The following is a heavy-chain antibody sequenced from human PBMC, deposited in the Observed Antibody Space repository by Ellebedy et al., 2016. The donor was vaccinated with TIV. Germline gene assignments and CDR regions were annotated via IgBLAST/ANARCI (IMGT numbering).Heavy chain of an antibody. CDR3: AKSTGKARTDNYYYSYGMDV. Sequence: AASVKVSCKASGYTFTSYYMHWVRQAPGQGLEWMGWINPNSGGTNYAQKFQGRVTMTRDTSISTAYMELSRLRSDDTAVYYCAKSTGKARTDNYYYSYGMDVWGQGTTVTVSS. CDR2: INPNSGGT. CDR1: GYTFTSYY. J-gene: IGHJ6*02. D-gene: IGHD1-1*01. V-gene: IGHV1-2*02.